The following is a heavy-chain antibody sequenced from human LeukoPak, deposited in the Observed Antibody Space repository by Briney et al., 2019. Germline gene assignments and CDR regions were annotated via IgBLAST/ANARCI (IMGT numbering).Heavy chain of an antibody. CDR3: ARVHRSATSCYGRNAPFQH. CDR1: GGSISSGDYY. V-gene: IGHV4-30-4*01. Sequence: SETLSLTCTVSGGSISSGDYYWSWIRQPPGKGLEWIGRIYYSGSTYFNPSLKSRVTISVDTSKNQFSLKLSSVTAADTAVYYCARVHRSATSCYGRNAPFQHWGQGTLVTVSS. D-gene: IGHD2-2*01. J-gene: IGHJ1*01. CDR2: IYYSGST.